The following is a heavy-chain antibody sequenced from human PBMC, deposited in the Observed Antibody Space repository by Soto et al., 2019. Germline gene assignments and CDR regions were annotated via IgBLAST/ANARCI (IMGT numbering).Heavy chain of an antibody. J-gene: IGHJ4*02. CDR3: ASTVTMRPYFDY. D-gene: IGHD4-17*01. CDR1: GGSISSYY. Sequence: TLSLTCTVSGGSISSYYWSWIRQPPGKGLEWIGYIYYSGSTNYNPSLKSRVTISVDTSKNQFSLDLSSVTAADAAVYYCASTVTMRPYFDYWGQGNLVTVSS. V-gene: IGHV4-59*08. CDR2: IYYSGST.